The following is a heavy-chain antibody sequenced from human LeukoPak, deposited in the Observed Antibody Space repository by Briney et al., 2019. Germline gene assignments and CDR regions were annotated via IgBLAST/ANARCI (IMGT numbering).Heavy chain of an antibody. CDR2: ISSSGSTI. Sequence: GGSLRLSCAASGFTFSSYEMNWVRQAPGKGLEWVSYISSSGSTIYYADSVKGRFTISRDNAKNLLYLQMNSLRAEDTAVYYCARSKLLLPDGMDVWGKGTTVTVSS. V-gene: IGHV3-48*03. CDR3: ARSKLLLPDGMDV. D-gene: IGHD2/OR15-2a*01. CDR1: GFTFSSYE. J-gene: IGHJ6*04.